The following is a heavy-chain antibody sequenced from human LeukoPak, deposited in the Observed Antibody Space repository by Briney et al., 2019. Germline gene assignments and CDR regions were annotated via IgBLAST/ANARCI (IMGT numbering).Heavy chain of an antibody. CDR2: IYYSGST. CDR3: ASGGVYCGGDCYRHFDC. V-gene: IGHV4-31*03. D-gene: IGHD2-21*02. CDR1: GGSISSGGYY. J-gene: IGHJ4*02. Sequence: PSETLSLTCTVSGGSISSGGYYWSWIRQHPGKGLEWIGYIYYSGSTYYNPSLKSRVTISVDTSKNQFSLKLKSVTAADTAVYYCASGGVYCGGDCYRHFDCWGQGTLVTVSS.